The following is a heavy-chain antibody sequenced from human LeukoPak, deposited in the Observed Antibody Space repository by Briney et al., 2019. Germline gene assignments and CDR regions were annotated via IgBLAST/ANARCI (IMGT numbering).Heavy chain of an antibody. D-gene: IGHD2-2*01. CDR2: IKQNGSEK. CDR3: ARDDCSSTSCYFGEYGMDV. J-gene: IGHJ6*04. Sequence: GPLSLSCAASGFPFSSYLMSGVRQAPGKGLEWVANIKQNGSEKYYVASVKGRFTICRDNAKNSLYLQMSSLRADDTAVYYCARDDCSSTSCYFGEYGMDVWGKGTTVTVSS. V-gene: IGHV3-7*03. CDR1: GFPFSSYL.